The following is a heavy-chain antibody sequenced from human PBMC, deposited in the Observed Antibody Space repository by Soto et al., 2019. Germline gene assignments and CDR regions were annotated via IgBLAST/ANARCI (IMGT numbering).Heavy chain of an antibody. CDR2: INHSGST. J-gene: IGHJ4*02. Sequence: SETLSLTCAVYGGSFSGYYWTWIRQPPGTGLEWIGEINHSGSTNYNPSLKSRVTISVDTSKYQFSLKLTSVTAADTAVYYCARDKITGLFDYWGQGTLVTVSS. V-gene: IGHV4-34*01. CDR3: ARDKITGLFDY. CDR1: GGSFSGYY. D-gene: IGHD2-8*02.